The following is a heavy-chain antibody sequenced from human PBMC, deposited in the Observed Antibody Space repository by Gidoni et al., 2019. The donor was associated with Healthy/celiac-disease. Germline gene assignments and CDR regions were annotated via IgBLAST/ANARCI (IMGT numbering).Heavy chain of an antibody. D-gene: IGHD6-19*01. V-gene: IGHV3-30*03. CDR3: AREGGWYPHYYYYMDV. Sequence: QVQLVESGGGVVQPGRSLRLSCAASGFTFSSYGMHWVRQAPGKGLEWVAVISYDGSNKYYADSVKGRFTISGDNSKNTLYLQMNSLRAEDTAVYYCAREGGWYPHYYYYMDVWGKGTTVTVSS. J-gene: IGHJ6*03. CDR1: GFTFSSYG. CDR2: ISYDGSNK.